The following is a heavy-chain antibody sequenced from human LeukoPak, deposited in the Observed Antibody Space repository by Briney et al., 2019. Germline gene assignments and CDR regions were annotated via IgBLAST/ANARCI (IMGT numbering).Heavy chain of an antibody. CDR1: GGSISSYY. CDR3: ARGESSGWYYFNY. CDR2: INHSGST. J-gene: IGHJ4*02. V-gene: IGHV4-34*01. Sequence: SETLSLTCTVSGGSISSYYWSWIRQPPGKGLEWIGEINHSGSTNYNPSLKSRVTISVDTSKNQFSLKLSSVTAADTAVYYCARGESSGWYYFNYWGQGTLVTVSS. D-gene: IGHD6-13*01.